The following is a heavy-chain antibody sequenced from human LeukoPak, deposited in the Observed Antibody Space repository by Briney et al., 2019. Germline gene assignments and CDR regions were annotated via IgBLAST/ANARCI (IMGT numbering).Heavy chain of an antibody. J-gene: IGHJ5*02. CDR1: GFTFSSYA. CDR2: ISGSGGST. V-gene: IGHV3-23*01. D-gene: IGHD2-2*01. CDR3: ARGEYCSGTSCFDP. Sequence: PGGSLRLSCAASGFTFSSYAMSWVRQAPGKGLEWVSAISGSGGSTYYADSVKGRFTISRDNAKNTLYLEMNSLRAEDTGVYYCARGEYCSGTSCFDPWGQGTLVTVSS.